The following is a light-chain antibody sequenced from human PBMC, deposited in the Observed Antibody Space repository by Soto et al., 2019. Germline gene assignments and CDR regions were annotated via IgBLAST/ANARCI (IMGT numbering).Light chain of an antibody. J-gene: IGKJ1*01. CDR1: QSVSSS. Sequence: EIVMTQSPATLSVSPGERATLSCRASQSVSSSLAWYQRKPGQAPRLLISGASTRATGIPARFSGSGSGTEFTLTISSLQSEDFAVYYCQQYNYWPGTFGQGTKVEIK. CDR3: QQYNYWPGT. CDR2: GAS. V-gene: IGKV3-15*01.